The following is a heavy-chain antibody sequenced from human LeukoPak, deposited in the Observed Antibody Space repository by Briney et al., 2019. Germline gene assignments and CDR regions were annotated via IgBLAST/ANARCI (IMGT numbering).Heavy chain of an antibody. CDR2: INHSGST. D-gene: IGHD3-9*01. V-gene: IGHV4-34*01. Sequence: PSETLSLTCAVYGGSFSGYYWSWIRQPPGKGLEWIGEINHSGSTNYNPSLKSRVTISVDTSKNQFSLKLSSVTAADTAVYYCARRDDILTGYYAWGQGTLVTVSS. CDR1: GGSFSGYY. J-gene: IGHJ4*02. CDR3: ARRDDILTGYYA.